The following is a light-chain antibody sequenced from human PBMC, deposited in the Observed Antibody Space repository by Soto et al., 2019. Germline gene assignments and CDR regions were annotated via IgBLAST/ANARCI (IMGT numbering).Light chain of an antibody. Sequence: AIQLTQSPSSLSASVGDRVTITCRASQGISSALAWYQQKPGKAPKLLIYDASSLESGVPSRFSGSGSGTDFSLSISSLQLQDFATYFCQRFNSYPPLPVGGGTKVEIQ. V-gene: IGKV1-13*02. CDR3: QRFNSYPPLP. CDR2: DAS. CDR1: QGISSA. J-gene: IGKJ4*01.